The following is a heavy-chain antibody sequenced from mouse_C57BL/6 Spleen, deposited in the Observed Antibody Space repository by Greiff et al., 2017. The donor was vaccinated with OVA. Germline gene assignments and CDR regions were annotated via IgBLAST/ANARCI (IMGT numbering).Heavy chain of an antibody. J-gene: IGHJ1*03. CDR3: ARCDYDGGWYFDV. CDR2: IYPGDGDT. V-gene: IGHV1-82*01. Sequence: VQLQQSGPELVKPGASVKISCKASGYAFSSSWMNWVKQRPGKGLEWIGRIYPGDGDTNYNGKFKGKATLTADKSSSTAYMQLSSLTSEDSAVYFCARCDYDGGWYFDVWGTGTTGTVSS. CDR1: GYAFSSSW. D-gene: IGHD2-4*01.